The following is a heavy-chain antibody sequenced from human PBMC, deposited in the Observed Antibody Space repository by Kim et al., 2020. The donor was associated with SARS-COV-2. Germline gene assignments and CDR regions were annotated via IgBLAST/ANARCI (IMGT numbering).Heavy chain of an antibody. CDR3: ARVPARLLQAVDM. J-gene: IGHJ4*03. V-gene: IGHV1-2*02. D-gene: IGHD2-21*01. Sequence: ASVKVSCKASGYTFTSNYIHWVRQAPGQGLQWIGRVNPITGETNSAQAFEGRVALTRDTSITTAYMELSGVMSDDTAVYYCARVPARLLQAVDMWGQGTQVTVSS. CDR2: VNPITGET. CDR1: GYTFTSNY.